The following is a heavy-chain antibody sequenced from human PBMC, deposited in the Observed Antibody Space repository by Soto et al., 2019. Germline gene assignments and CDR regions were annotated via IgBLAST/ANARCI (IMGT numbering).Heavy chain of an antibody. CDR3: VRGCGSDHCPYFFEV. J-gene: IGHJ6*03. Sequence: EVQLVESGGDLVQPGGSLRLSCAASEFAFSTYWMSWVRQAPGKGLEWVATIRQDGIEKHYVDSVKGRFTISRDNAKNSLFLQMDGLRGEDTAVYYCVRGCGSDHCPYFFEVWGKGTTVTVSS. V-gene: IGHV3-7*01. D-gene: IGHD2-21*02. CDR1: EFAFSTYW. CDR2: IRQDGIEK.